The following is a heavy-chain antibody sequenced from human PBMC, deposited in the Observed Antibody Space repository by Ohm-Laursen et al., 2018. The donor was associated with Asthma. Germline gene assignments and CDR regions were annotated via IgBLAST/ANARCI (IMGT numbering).Heavy chain of an antibody. CDR1: GFTFSSYY. CDR2: IWYDGSNK. J-gene: IGHJ6*02. D-gene: IGHD4-17*01. V-gene: IGHV3-30-3*01. CDR3: ARDGLDDYGDYATRYYYYGMDV. Sequence: SLRLSCAASGFTFSSYYMAWVRQAPGKGLEWVAVIWYDGSNKYYADSVKGRFTISRDNSKNTLYLQMNSLRAEDTAVYYCARDGLDDYGDYATRYYYYGMDVWGQGTTVTVSS.